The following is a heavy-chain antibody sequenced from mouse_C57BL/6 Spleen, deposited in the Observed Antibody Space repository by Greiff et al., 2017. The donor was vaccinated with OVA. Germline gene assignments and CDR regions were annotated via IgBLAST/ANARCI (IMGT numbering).Heavy chain of an antibody. CDR3: ARKGGLVLFDY. Sequence: VQLQQSGPELVKPGASVKISCKASGYAFSSSWMNWVKQRPGKGLEWIGRSYPGDGDTNYNGKFKGKATLTADKSSSTAYMQLSSLTSEDSAVYFCARKGGLVLFDYWGQGTTLTVSS. CDR1: GYAFSSSW. J-gene: IGHJ2*01. CDR2: SYPGDGDT. V-gene: IGHV1-82*01.